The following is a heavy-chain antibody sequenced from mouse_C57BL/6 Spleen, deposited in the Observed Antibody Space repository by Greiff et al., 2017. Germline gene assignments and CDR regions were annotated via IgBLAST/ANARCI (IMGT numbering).Heavy chain of an antibody. Sequence: EVKLMESGEGLVKPGGSLKLSCAASGFTFSSYAMSWVRQTPEKRLEWVAYISSGGDYIYYADTVKGRFTIARDNARNTLSMQMSSLKSEDTAMYYCTREYDYDGFAYWGQGTLVTVSA. J-gene: IGHJ3*01. CDR2: ISSGGDYI. D-gene: IGHD2-4*01. CDR1: GFTFSSYA. CDR3: TREYDYDGFAY. V-gene: IGHV5-9-1*02.